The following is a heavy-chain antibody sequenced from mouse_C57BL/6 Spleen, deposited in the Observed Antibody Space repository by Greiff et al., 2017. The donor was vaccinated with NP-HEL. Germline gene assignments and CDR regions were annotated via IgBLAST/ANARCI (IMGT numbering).Heavy chain of an antibody. J-gene: IGHJ2*01. CDR1: GYTFTSYW. D-gene: IGHD2-5*01. CDR3: AKKNDSNSYFDY. V-gene: IGHV1-64*01. Sequence: QVQLKESGAELVKPGASVKLSCKASGYTFTSYWMHWVKQRPGQGLEWIGMIHPYSGSTNYNEKFKNKATLTVDKSSSTAYMQLSSLTSEDSAVYYCAKKNDSNSYFDYWGQGTTLTVSS. CDR2: IHPYSGST.